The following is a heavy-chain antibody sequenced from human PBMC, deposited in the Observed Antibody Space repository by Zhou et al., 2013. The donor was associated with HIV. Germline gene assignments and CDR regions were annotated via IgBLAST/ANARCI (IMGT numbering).Heavy chain of an antibody. CDR1: GGTFSSYA. CDR3: ARARSWANWGFSRGYGFDY. D-gene: IGHD7-27*01. V-gene: IGHV1-69*05. J-gene: IGHJ4*02. Sequence: QVQLVQSGAEVKKPGSSVKVSCKASGGTFSSYAISWVRQAPGQGLEWMGGIIPIFGTANYAQKFQGRVTITTDESTSTAYMELSSLRSEDTAVYYCARARSWANWGFSRGYGFDYWGQGTLVTVSS. CDR2: IIPIFGTA.